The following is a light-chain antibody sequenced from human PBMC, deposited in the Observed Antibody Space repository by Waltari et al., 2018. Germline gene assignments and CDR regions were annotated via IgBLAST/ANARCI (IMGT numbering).Light chain of an antibody. V-gene: IGKV1-33*01. CDR2: DVS. CDR3: QQYDDLPYT. Sequence: DIQMTQSPSSLSASVGDRVTITCQASQDISTYLNWYQQKPGKAPKLLIYDVSNLEKGVPSRFSGRGSGTDFSFTISSLQSEDIATYYCQQYDDLPYTFGQGTRL. J-gene: IGKJ2*01. CDR1: QDISTY.